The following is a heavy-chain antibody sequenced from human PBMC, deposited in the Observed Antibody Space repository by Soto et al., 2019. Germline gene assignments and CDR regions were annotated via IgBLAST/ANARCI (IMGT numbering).Heavy chain of an antibody. CDR3: ARDESSTAFGDLYYYYYGMDV. CDR2: IIPIFGTA. CDR1: GGTFSSYA. D-gene: IGHD4-17*01. Sequence: SVKVSCKASGGTFSSYAISWVRQAPGQGLEWMGGIIPIFGTANYAQKFQGRVTITADESTSTAYMELSSLRSEDTAVYYCARDESSTAFGDLYYYYYGMDVWGQGTTVTVSS. V-gene: IGHV1-69*13. J-gene: IGHJ6*02.